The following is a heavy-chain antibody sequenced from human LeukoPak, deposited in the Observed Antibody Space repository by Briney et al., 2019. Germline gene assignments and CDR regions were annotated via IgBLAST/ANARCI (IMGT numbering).Heavy chain of an antibody. J-gene: IGHJ4*02. CDR3: ARESFEYNYDF. CDR1: GFTFSSYW. Sequence: PGGSLRLSCAASGFTFSSYWMHWVRQAPGKGLVWVSRINSDGSSTRYADSVKGRFTISRDNAKNTLYLQMNSLRAEDTAVYYCARESFEYNYDFWGQGTLVTVSS. D-gene: IGHD2/OR15-2a*01. V-gene: IGHV3-74*01. CDR2: INSDGSST.